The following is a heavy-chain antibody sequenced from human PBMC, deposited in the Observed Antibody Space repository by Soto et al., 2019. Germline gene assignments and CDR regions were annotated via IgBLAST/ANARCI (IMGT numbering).Heavy chain of an antibody. V-gene: IGHV1-69*13. CDR2: IIPIFGTA. D-gene: IGHD3-10*01. CDR1: GGTFSSYA. J-gene: IGHJ6*02. Sequence: SVKVSCKASGGTFSSYAISWVRQAPGQGLEWMGGIIPIFGTANYAQKFQGRVTITADESTSTAYMELSSLRSEDTAVYYCARDQFERVVKSVYYYYGMDVWGQGTTVTVSS. CDR3: ARDQFERVVKSVYYYYGMDV.